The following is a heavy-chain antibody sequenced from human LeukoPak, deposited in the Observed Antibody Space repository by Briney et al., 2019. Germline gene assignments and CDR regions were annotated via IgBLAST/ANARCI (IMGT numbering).Heavy chain of an antibody. CDR2: IYPGDSGP. D-gene: IGHD1-26*01. CDR3: GMSGDRVPLQDDVFVV. CDR1: GYSFTSYC. V-gene: IGHV5-51*01. J-gene: IGHJ3*01. Sequence: GESLKISCKVSGYSFTSYCIGWVRQMPGRGLEWMGIIYPGDSGPTYSQSFQGQVTISVDKSIITAYLQWSSLQASDTAMYYCGMSGDRVPLQDDVFVVWGQGTMVTVST.